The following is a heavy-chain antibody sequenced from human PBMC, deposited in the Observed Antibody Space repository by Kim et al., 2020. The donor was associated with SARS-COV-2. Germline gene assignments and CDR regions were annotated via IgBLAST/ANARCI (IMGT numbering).Heavy chain of an antibody. CDR3: ARRTAVSTSGAFDF. J-gene: IGHJ4*02. V-gene: IGHV4-59*01. CDR1: GGSITTYY. D-gene: IGHD1-1*01. Sequence: SETLSLTCTVSGGSITTYYWSWIRQPPGRKQERIGFVLSSGTTYNSVSTSYNTSLNKRVTTSLDTSNYQVSLQLRSVTAADTAIYYCARRTAVSTSGAFDFWGQGTLVTVSS. CDR2: VLSSGTT.